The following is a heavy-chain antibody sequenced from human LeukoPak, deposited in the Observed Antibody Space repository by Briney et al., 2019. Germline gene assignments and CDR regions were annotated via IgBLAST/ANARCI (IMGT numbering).Heavy chain of an antibody. J-gene: IGHJ6*02. CDR2: IYYSGST. CDR1: GGSISSSY. CDR3: ARDLVGATPTSRDYYYGMAV. Sequence: SETLSLTCSVSGGSISSSYCSWIRQPPGKGLEWIGNIYYSGSTNYNPSLKSRVTISADTSKNQFSLKLSSVTAADTAVYYCARDLVGATPTSRDYYYGMAVWGQGTTVTVSS. D-gene: IGHD1-26*01. V-gene: IGHV4-59*01.